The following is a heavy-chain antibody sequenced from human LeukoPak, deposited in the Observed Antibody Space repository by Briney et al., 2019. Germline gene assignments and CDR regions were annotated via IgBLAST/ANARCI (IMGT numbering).Heavy chain of an antibody. V-gene: IGHV4-59*08. Sequence: PSETLSLTCTVSGGSISSYYWSWIRQPPGKGLEWIGYIFYSGSTNYNPSLKSRVTISVDTSKNQISLKLTSVTAADTAVYYCARHPSAVAGKTFDCWGQGTPVTVSS. CDR1: GGSISSYY. D-gene: IGHD6-19*01. CDR3: ARHPSAVAGKTFDC. J-gene: IGHJ4*02. CDR2: IFYSGST.